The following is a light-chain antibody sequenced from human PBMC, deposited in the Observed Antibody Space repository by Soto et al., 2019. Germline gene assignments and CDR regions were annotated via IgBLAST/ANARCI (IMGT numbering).Light chain of an antibody. CDR1: QSVTTN. Sequence: DIVMTQSPATLSVSPGERATLSCRASQSVTTNLAWYQQTPAQAPRLLIYDASTRATGIPARFSGSGSGTEFTLTISSLQSEDFAIYYCQQYGSSPPLTFGGGTKVDI. V-gene: IGKV3-15*01. J-gene: IGKJ4*01. CDR2: DAS. CDR3: QQYGSSPPLT.